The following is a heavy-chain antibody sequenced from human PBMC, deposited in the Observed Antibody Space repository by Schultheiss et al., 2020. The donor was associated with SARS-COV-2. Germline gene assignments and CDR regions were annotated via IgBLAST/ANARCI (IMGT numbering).Heavy chain of an antibody. V-gene: IGHV4-34*01. J-gene: IGHJ6*02. CDR1: GGSISSYY. CDR2: INHSGST. Sequence: SETLSLTCTVSGGSISSYYWSWIRQPPGKGLEWIGEINHSGSTNYNPSLKSRVTISVDTSKNQFSLKLSSVTAADTAVYYCARDTAMATGTGYYYGMDVWGQGTTVTVSS. D-gene: IGHD5-18*01. CDR3: ARDTAMATGTGYYYGMDV.